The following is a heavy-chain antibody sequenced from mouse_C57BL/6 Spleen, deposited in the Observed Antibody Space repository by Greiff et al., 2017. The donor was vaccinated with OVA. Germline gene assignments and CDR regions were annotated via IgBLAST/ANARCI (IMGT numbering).Heavy chain of an antibody. J-gene: IGHJ1*03. CDR2: ISSGSSTI. Sequence: DVMLVESGGGLVKPGGSLKLSCAASGFTFSDYGMHWVRQAPEKGLEWVAYISSGSSTIYYADTVKGRFTISRDNAKNTLFLQMTSLRSEDTAMYYCARLGSGSSSYWYFDVWGTGTTVTVSS. V-gene: IGHV5-17*01. CDR1: GFTFSDYG. CDR3: ARLGSGSSSYWYFDV. D-gene: IGHD1-1*01.